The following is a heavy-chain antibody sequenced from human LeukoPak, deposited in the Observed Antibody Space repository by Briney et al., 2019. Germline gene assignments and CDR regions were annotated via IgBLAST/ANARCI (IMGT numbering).Heavy chain of an antibody. CDR2: ISGSGGST. CDR3: ANGRGSWEPYYFDY. Sequence: GGSLRLSCAASGFTFSSYAMSWVRQAPGKGLGWVSAISGSGGSTYYADSVKGRFTISRDDSKNTLYLQMNSLRAEDTAVYYCANGRGSWEPYYFDYWGQGTLVTVSS. V-gene: IGHV3-23*01. J-gene: IGHJ4*02. D-gene: IGHD1-26*01. CDR1: GFTFSSYA.